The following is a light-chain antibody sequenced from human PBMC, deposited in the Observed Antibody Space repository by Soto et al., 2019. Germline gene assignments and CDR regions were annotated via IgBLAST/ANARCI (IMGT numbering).Light chain of an antibody. Sequence: SVLPKPASGSGSPGQSITISCTGTSSDVGGYNYVSWYQHHPGKVPQLMIYDVSNRPSGVSNRFSGSKSGNTASLTISGLQAEDEADYYCYSYTSSNTYVFGTGTKVTVL. CDR1: SSDVGGYNY. J-gene: IGLJ1*01. CDR2: DVS. V-gene: IGLV2-14*03. CDR3: YSYTSSNTYV.